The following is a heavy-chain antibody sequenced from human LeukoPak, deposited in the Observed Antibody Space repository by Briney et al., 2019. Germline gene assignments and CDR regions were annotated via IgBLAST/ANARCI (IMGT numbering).Heavy chain of an antibody. D-gene: IGHD2-8*01. CDR2: IYYSGST. CDR3: ARDRTYCTNGVCYPNWFDP. J-gene: IGHJ5*02. Sequence: SQTLSLTCTVSGDSINSGGYFWSWIRQHPGKGLEWIGYIYYSGSTYYNPSLKSRVTISVDRSKNQFSLKLSSVTAADTAVYYCARDRTYCTNGVCYPNWFDPWGQGTLVTVSS. CDR1: GDSINSGGYF. V-gene: IGHV4-31*03.